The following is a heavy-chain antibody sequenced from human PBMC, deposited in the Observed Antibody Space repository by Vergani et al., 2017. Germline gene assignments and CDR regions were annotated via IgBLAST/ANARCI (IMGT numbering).Heavy chain of an antibody. Sequence: QVQVVQSGAEVKKSGASVKVSCKTSGYTFSNYYMHWVRQAPGQGLEWMGIINPSVGHTNYAQKFQGRVTMTRDTSTSTVYMELSSLRSEDTAIYSCARGDYGILTGYRYWGQGTLVTVSA. CDR3: ARGDYGILTGYRY. J-gene: IGHJ4*02. CDR1: GYTFSNYY. V-gene: IGHV1-46*03. CDR2: INPSVGHT. D-gene: IGHD3-9*01.